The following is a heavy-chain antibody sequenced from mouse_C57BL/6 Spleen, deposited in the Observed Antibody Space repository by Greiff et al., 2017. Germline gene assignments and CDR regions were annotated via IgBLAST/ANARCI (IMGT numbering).Heavy chain of an antibody. CDR1: GYTFTSYW. J-gene: IGHJ4*01. V-gene: IGHV1-53*01. Sequence: QVQLQQPGTELVKPGASVKLSCKASGYTFTSYWMHWVKQRPGQGLEWIGNINPSNGGTNYNEKFKSKATLTVDKSSSTAYMRLSSLTSEDSAVLYCAFYSSGYAMDDWGQGTSVTVSS. CDR2: INPSNGGT. D-gene: IGHD3-2*02. CDR3: AFYSSGYAMDD.